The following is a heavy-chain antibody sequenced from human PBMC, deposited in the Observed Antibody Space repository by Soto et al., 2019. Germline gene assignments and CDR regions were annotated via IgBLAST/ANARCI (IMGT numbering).Heavy chain of an antibody. V-gene: IGHV3-7*03. CDR1: GFTFSSYW. CDR2: IKQEGSEK. Sequence: GGSLRLSCAASGFTFSSYWMSWVRQAPGKGMEWVANIKQEGSEKYYVDSVKGRCTTTRNNAKNSLYQQMNSLRAEDTAVYYCARNSSVFRAKRGMDVWGQGTTVTVSS. CDR3: ARNSSVFRAKRGMDV. J-gene: IGHJ6*02.